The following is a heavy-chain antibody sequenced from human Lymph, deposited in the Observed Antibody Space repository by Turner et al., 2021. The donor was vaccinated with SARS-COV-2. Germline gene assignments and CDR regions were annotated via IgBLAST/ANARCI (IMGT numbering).Heavy chain of an antibody. CDR2: ICYDGSNK. J-gene: IGHJ4*02. V-gene: IGHV3-33*01. D-gene: IGHD6-13*01. CDR3: ARGLGSSWYSGGFDY. CDR1: GFTFSSYV. Sequence: QVQLVESGGGVVQPGRSLRLSCVATGFTFSSYVMHWVRQSAGKGLEWVAVICYDGSNKYYADSVKGRFTISRDNSKNTLYLQMNSLRAEDTAVYYCARGLGSSWYSGGFDYWGQGTLVTVSS.